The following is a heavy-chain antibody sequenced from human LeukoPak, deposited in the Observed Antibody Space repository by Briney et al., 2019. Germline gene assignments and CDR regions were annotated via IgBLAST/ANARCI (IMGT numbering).Heavy chain of an antibody. D-gene: IGHD1-26*01. V-gene: IGHV4-59*01. J-gene: IGHJ6*03. CDR1: GGSISSYY. CDR3: ATTQGASGSYWPSYYYYMDV. CDR2: IYYSGST. Sequence: PSETLSLTCTVSGGSISSYYWSWIRQPPGKGLEWIGYIYYSGSTNYNPFLKSRVTISVDTSKNQFSLKLSSVTAADTAVYYCATTQGASGSYWPSYYYYMDVWGKGTTVTVSS.